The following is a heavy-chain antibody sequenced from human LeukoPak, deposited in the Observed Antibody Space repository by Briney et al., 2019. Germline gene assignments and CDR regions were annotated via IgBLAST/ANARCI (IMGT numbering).Heavy chain of an antibody. Sequence: SVKVSCKASGGTFSSYAISWVRQAPGQGLEWMGRIIPIFGTANYAQKFQGRVTITTDESTSTAYMELRSLRSDDTAVYYCARDDWNDRAFDIWGQGTMVTVSS. CDR3: ARDDWNDRAFDI. J-gene: IGHJ3*02. V-gene: IGHV1-69*05. CDR2: IIPIFGTA. D-gene: IGHD1-1*01. CDR1: GGTFSSYA.